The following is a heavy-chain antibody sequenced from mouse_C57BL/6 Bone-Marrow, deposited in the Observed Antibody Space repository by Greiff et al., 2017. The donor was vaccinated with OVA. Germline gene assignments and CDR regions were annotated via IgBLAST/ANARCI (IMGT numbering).Heavy chain of an antibody. J-gene: IGHJ1*03. V-gene: IGHV1-81*01. D-gene: IGHD1-1*01. Sequence: VQLQQSGAELARPGASVKLSCKASGYTFTSYGISWVKQRTGQGLEWIGKIGPGSGSTYYNEKFKGKATLTADKSSSTAYMQLSSLTSEDSAVYFCARRITTVVNWYFDVWGTGTTVTVSS. CDR1: GYTFTSYG. CDR3: ARRITTVVNWYFDV. CDR2: IGPGSGST.